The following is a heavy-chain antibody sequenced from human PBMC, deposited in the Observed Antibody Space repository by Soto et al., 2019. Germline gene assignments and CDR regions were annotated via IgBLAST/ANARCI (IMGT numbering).Heavy chain of an antibody. V-gene: IGHV2-5*01. D-gene: IGHD6-13*01. CDR1: GFSLTSGVVG. J-gene: IGHJ6*02. Sequence: QITLKESGPTLVKPTQTLTLTCTFSGFSLTSGVVGVGWIRQPPGEALEWLALIYCNDEQYYNPSLRNRLTITRDTSKNPVVLTMTNMDPVDTATYYCAHRLPGPSGYDVWGQGTTVTVSS. CDR2: IYCNDEQ. CDR3: AHRLPGPSGYDV.